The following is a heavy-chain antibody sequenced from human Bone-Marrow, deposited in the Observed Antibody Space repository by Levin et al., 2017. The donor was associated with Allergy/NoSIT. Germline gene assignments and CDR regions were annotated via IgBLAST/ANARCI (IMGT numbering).Heavy chain of an antibody. CDR3: AREVAPRGHFDS. CDR1: GFTFTPYS. J-gene: IGHJ4*02. V-gene: IGHV3-30*03. CDR2: ISNDGTTA. Sequence: HPGGSLRLSCAASGFTFTPYSTQWVRQTPVRGLEWVAVISNDGTTAYYAGSVKGRFTISIDKSKNTVYLQMDSLRDEDTAVYYCAREVAPRGHFDSWGQGTLVTVSS.